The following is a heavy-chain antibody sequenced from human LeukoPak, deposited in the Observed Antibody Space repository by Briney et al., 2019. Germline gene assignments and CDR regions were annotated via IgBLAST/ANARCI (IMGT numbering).Heavy chain of an antibody. D-gene: IGHD4-17*01. CDR1: GGSVSSSTYY. J-gene: IGHJ4*02. V-gene: IGHV4-39*01. CDR2: IHYSGNT. Sequence: SESLSLTCTVSGGSVSSSTYYWGWIRQPPGKGLEWIGNIHYSGNTFYNPSLKSRVTISVDASKNQFSLRLTSVTAADTAFYYCARGRGDYVADYWGQGTLVTLS. CDR3: ARGRGDYVADY.